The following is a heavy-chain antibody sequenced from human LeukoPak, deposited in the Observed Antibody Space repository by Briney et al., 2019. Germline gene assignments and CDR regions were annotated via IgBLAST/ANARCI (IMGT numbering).Heavy chain of an antibody. V-gene: IGHV3-21*01. CDR1: GFTVSSNY. CDR2: ISSSSNNI. CDR3: ARGYQRPDY. J-gene: IGHJ4*02. D-gene: IGHD2-2*01. Sequence: GGSLRLSCAASGFTVSSNYMSWVRQAPGKGLEWVSSISSSSNNINYADSVKGRFTISRDNAMNSVHLQMNSLRVEDTAVYYCARGYQRPDYWGQGTLITVSS.